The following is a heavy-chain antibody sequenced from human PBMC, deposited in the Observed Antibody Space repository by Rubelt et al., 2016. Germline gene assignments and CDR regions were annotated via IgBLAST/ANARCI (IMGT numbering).Heavy chain of an antibody. Sequence: QVQLQESGPGLVKPSETLSLTCHVSGYPIRSGYYWGWIRQAPGKGLEWIGNVYHGGNSSYTPSLESRVTIYVDIPKNQLSRRVSVMTAACTATYFVARAPRWGSRNNVFDIWGQGTTVTVSS. D-gene: IGHD3-16*01. CDR3: ARAPRWGSRNNVFDI. CDR1: GYPIRSGYY. J-gene: IGHJ3*02. V-gene: IGHV4-38-2*02. CDR2: VYHGGNS.